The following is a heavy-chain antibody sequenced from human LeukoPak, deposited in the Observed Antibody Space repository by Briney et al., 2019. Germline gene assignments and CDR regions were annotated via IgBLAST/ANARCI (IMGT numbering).Heavy chain of an antibody. Sequence: GESLKISCKGSGYSFTSYWIGWVRQMPGKGLEWMGMIYPGDSDTRYSPSFQGQVTISADKSISTAYLQWSSLKASDTAMYYCARTYYYDSSGYYPRGSFDYWGQGTLVTVSS. V-gene: IGHV5-51*01. CDR2: IYPGDSDT. J-gene: IGHJ4*02. CDR3: ARTYYYDSSGYYPRGSFDY. CDR1: GYSFTSYW. D-gene: IGHD3-22*01.